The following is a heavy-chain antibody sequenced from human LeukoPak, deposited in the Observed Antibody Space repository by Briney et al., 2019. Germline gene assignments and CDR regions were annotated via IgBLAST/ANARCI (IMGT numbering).Heavy chain of an antibody. CDR1: GFTLPYG. D-gene: IGHD3-3*01. Sequence: GGSLRLSCVVSGFTLPYGMSWVRQAPGNGLEWVSGINWNGGSTGYADSVKGRFTISRDNAKNSLYLQMNSLRAEDTALYYCARGLLNYDFWSGYLDYWGQGTLVTVSS. J-gene: IGHJ4*02. CDR3: ARGLLNYDFWSGYLDY. CDR2: INWNGGST. V-gene: IGHV3-20*04.